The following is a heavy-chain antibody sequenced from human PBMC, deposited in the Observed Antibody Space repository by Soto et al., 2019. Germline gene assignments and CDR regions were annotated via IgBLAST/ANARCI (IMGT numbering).Heavy chain of an antibody. CDR1: GFTFSSYS. V-gene: IGHV3-48*02. CDR3: ARDRPNEYDFWSGYFRLVDRGRDAFDI. CDR2: ISSSSSTI. D-gene: IGHD3-3*01. J-gene: IGHJ3*02. Sequence: PGGSLRLSCAASGFTFSSYSMNWVRQAPGKGLEWVSYISSSSSTIYYADSVKGRFTISRDNAKNSLYLQMNSLRDEDTAVYYCARDRPNEYDFWSGYFRLVDRGRDAFDIWGQGAMVTVSS.